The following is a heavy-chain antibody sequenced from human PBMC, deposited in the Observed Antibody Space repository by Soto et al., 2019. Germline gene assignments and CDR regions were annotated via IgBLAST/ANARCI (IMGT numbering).Heavy chain of an antibody. J-gene: IGHJ6*02. Sequence: EVQLLESGGGLVQPGGSLRLSCAASGFTFSSYAMSWVRQAPGEGLEWVSAISGSGGSTYYADSVKGRFTISRDNSKNTLYLQMNSLRAEDTAVYYCAKAEGGDTAMVTVYYYYGMDVWGQGTTVTVSS. CDR2: ISGSGGST. V-gene: IGHV3-23*01. CDR1: GFTFSSYA. D-gene: IGHD5-18*01. CDR3: AKAEGGDTAMVTVYYYYGMDV.